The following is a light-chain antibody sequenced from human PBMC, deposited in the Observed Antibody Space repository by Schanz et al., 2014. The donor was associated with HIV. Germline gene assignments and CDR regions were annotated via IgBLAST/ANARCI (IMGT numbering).Light chain of an antibody. J-gene: IGLJ3*02. Sequence: QSALTQPPSASGSPGQSITISCTGLNSDISTYNYVSWYQQNPGKAPNLIIYDVHKRPSAVPDRFSGSRSGNTASLTVSGLQAEDEGDYFCSSYEGNNILVFGGGTKHTVL. CDR2: DVH. CDR3: SSYEGNNILV. V-gene: IGLV2-8*01. CDR1: NSDISTYNY.